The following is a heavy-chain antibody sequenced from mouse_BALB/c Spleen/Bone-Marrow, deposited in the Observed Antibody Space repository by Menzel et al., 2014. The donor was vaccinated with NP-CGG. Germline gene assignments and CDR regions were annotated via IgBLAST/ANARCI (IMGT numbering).Heavy chain of an antibody. Sequence: QVQLQQSGAELVKPGASVKLSCKTSGYTFTNYWIQWVKQRPGQGLGWIGEIFPRIGTTYYNEKFKGKATLTIDTSSSTAYMQLSSLTSEDSAVYFCARGGNYGYWGQGTTLTVSS. CDR3: ARGGNYGY. CDR1: GYTFTNYW. D-gene: IGHD2-1*01. J-gene: IGHJ2*01. CDR2: IFPRIGTT. V-gene: IGHV1S132*01.